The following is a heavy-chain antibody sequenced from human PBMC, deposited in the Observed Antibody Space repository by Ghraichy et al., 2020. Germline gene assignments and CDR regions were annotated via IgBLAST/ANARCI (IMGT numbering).Heavy chain of an antibody. J-gene: IGHJ3*02. CDR1: GYTFTSYG. CDR3: ARDLYSYGSGSFYNVNYEDTFDI. CDR2: ISANNGNT. V-gene: IGHV1-18*04. Sequence: ASVKVSCKASGYTFTSYGLRWVRQAPGQGLEWMGWISANNGNTNYAQNLQGRVTMTTDTSTSTAYMEVRRLRSDDTAMYYCARDLYSYGSGSFYNVNYEDTFDIWGQGTMVTVSS. D-gene: IGHD3-10*01.